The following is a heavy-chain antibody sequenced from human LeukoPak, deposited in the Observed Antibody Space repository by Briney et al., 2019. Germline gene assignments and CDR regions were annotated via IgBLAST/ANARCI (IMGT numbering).Heavy chain of an antibody. D-gene: IGHD5-12*01. J-gene: IGHJ6*02. V-gene: IGHV3-23*01. CDR2: ISGSGGST. CDR1: GFTFSNAW. CDR3: AKTGEVATFGYYYYGMDV. Sequence: GGSLRLSCAASGFTFSNAWMSWVRQAPGKGLEWVSAISGSGGSTCYADSVKGRFTISRDNSKNTLYLQMNSLRAEDTAVYYCAKTGEVATFGYYYYGMDVWGQGTTVTVSS.